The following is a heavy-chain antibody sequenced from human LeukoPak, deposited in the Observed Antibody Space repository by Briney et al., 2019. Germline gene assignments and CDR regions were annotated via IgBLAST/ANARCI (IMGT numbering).Heavy chain of an antibody. CDR1: GGSISSGDYY. Sequence: SGTLSLTCTVSGGSISSGDYYWSWIRQPPGKGLEWIGYIYYSGSTYYNPSLKSRVTISVDTSKNQFSLKLSSVTAADTAVYYCARGPWVGSPPDYWGQGTLVTVSS. D-gene: IGHD1-26*01. V-gene: IGHV4-30-4*08. CDR3: ARGPWVGSPPDY. J-gene: IGHJ4*02. CDR2: IYYSGST.